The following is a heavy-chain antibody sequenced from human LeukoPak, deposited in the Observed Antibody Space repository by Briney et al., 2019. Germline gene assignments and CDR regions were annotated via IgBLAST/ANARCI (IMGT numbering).Heavy chain of an antibody. CDR3: ARDEIYCSSTSCYNLDY. CDR2: INSDGSST. CDR1: GFTFSSYW. V-gene: IGHV3-74*01. J-gene: IGHJ4*02. D-gene: IGHD2-2*02. Sequence: PGGSLRLSCAASGFTFSSYWMHWFRQAPGKGLVWVSRINSDGSSTSYADSVKGRFTISRDNAKNTLYLQMNSLRAEDTAVYYCARDEIYCSSTSCYNLDYWGQGTLVTVSS.